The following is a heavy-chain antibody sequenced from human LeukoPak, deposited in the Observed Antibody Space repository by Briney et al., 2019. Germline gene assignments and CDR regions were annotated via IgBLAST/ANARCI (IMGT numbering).Heavy chain of an antibody. V-gene: IGHV3-30*03. CDR3: AREGSAYCGGDCYSDAFDI. J-gene: IGHJ3*02. CDR2: ISYDGSNK. D-gene: IGHD2-21*02. Sequence: GGSLRLSCAASGFTFSSYGMHWVRQAPGKGLEWVAVISYDGSNKYYADSVKGRFTISRDNSKSTLYLQMNSLRAEDTAVYYCAREGSAYCGGDCYSDAFDIWGQGTMVTVSS. CDR1: GFTFSSYG.